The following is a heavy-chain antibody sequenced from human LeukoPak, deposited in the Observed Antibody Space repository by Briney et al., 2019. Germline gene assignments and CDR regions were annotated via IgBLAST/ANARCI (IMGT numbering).Heavy chain of an antibody. V-gene: IGHV2-70*01. D-gene: IGHD6-19*01. CDR3: ARMSPGYSSGWYGNFDY. CDR2: IDWDDDK. Sequence: GSGPTLVHPTQPLTLTYTFSGFSLSTSGMCVSWIRQPPGKALEWLALIDWDDDKYYNTSLKTRLTISKDTSKNQVVLTMTNMDPVDTATYYCARMSPGYSSGWYGNFDYWGQGTLVTVSS. J-gene: IGHJ4*02. CDR1: GFSLSTSGMC.